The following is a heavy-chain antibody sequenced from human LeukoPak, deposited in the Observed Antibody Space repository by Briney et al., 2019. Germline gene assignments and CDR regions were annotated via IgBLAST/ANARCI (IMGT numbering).Heavy chain of an antibody. D-gene: IGHD2-21*02. V-gene: IGHV3-23*01. CDR1: GFTFSSYA. J-gene: IGHJ1*01. CDR2: ISGSGGST. Sequence: PGGSLRLSCAASGFTFSSYAMSWVRQAPGKGLEWVSAISGSGGSTYYADSVKGRFTISRDNSKNTLYLQMNSLRAEDAAVYYCAKDGVDCGGDCYPSAEYFQHWGQGTLVTVSS. CDR3: AKDGVDCGGDCYPSAEYFQH.